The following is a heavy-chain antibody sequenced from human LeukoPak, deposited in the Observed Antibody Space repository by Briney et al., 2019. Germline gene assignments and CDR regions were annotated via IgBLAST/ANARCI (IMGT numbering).Heavy chain of an antibody. Sequence: PGGPLRFSFAAPGFTFRTYWRTGVAKAPGPGLEWVASIKQDGSEKSYVDSVKGRFTISRDNAKNSLYLQMNSLRAEDTAVYYCARGGYQLLWYWGQGTLVTVSS. CDR3: ARGGYQLLWY. V-gene: IGHV3-7*04. CDR2: IKQDGSEK. CDR1: GFTFRTYW. J-gene: IGHJ4*02. D-gene: IGHD2-2*01.